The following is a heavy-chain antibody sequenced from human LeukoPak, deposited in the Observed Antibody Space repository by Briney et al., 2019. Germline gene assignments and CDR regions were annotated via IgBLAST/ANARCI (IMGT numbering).Heavy chain of an antibody. CDR3: AREEVRGAREYYYGMDV. J-gene: IGHJ6*02. CDR1: GFTVSSNY. CDR2: IYSGGGT. D-gene: IGHD3-10*01. V-gene: IGHV3-66*02. Sequence: PGGSLRLSCAASGFTVSSNYMTWVRQAPGKGLEWVSVIYSGGGTYYADSVKGRFTISRDNSKNTLYLQMNSLRAEDTAVYYCAREEVRGAREYYYGMDVWGQGTTVTVSS.